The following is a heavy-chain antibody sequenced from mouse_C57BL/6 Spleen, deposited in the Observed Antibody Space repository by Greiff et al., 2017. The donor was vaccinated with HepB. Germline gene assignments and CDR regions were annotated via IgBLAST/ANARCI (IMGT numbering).Heavy chain of an antibody. D-gene: IGHD2-2*01. V-gene: IGHV1-55*01. J-gene: IGHJ4*01. CDR2: IYPGSGST. CDR1: GYTFTSYW. CDR3: ARSGYGYAMDY. Sequence: QVQLQQPGAELVKPGASVKMSCKASGYTFTSYWITWVKQRPGQGLEWIGDIYPGSGSTNYNEKFKSKATLTVDTSSSTAYMQLSSLSSEDSAVYYCARSGYGYAMDYWGQGTSVTVSS.